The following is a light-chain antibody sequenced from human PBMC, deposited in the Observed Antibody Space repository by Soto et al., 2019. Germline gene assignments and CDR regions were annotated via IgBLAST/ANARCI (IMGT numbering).Light chain of an antibody. CDR3: CSYVDADTWV. V-gene: IGLV2-11*01. J-gene: IGLJ3*02. CDR2: GVS. CDR1: NSDVGGYNY. Sequence: QSVLTQPRSVSGSPGRSVTVSCTGTNSDVGGYNYVSWYQQYPGKAPKLMISGVSERPSGVPDRFSGSKSGNTASLTISGLQAEDEPDYYCCSYVDADTWVFGGGTKATVL.